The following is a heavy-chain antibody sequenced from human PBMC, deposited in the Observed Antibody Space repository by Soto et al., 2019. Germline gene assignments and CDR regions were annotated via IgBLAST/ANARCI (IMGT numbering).Heavy chain of an antibody. CDR3: ARELVATIRGGLFFDC. Sequence: QVQLVQSGAEVKQPGASVKVSCKASGYTFTGYYMHWVRQAPGQGLEWMGWINPNSGGTNYAQKFQGWVTMTRGTTISTAYMELSRLRSDDTAVYYCARELVATIRGGLFFDCWGQGTLVTVSS. V-gene: IGHV1-2*04. D-gene: IGHD5-12*01. CDR2: INPNSGGT. J-gene: IGHJ4*02. CDR1: GYTFTGYY.